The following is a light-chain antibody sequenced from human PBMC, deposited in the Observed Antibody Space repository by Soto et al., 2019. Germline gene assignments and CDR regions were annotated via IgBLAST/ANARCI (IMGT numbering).Light chain of an antibody. CDR2: GAS. CDR3: QQYGDLPWT. J-gene: IGKJ1*01. V-gene: IGKV3-20*01. CDR1: QSVSSNY. Sequence: ALTQSPGTLSSSPGERATLSCRACQSVSSNYLAWYQQKPGQAPRLLIQGASSRATGIPDRFSGSGSGTDFTLTIDRLESEDFAVYFCQQYGDLPWTFGQGTKVDIK.